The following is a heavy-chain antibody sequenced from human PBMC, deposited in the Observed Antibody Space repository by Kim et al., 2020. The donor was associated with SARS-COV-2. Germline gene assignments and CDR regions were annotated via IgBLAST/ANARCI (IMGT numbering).Heavy chain of an antibody. V-gene: IGHV5-10-1*01. CDR2: IDPSDSYT. J-gene: IGHJ4*02. CDR3: AITRWSNSYFDY. D-gene: IGHD2-15*01. CDR1: GYSFSNYW. Sequence: GESLKISCKGSGYSFSNYWITWVRQMPGKGLEWMGRIDPSDSYTNYSPSFQDHVTISVDKSISTAYLQWSSLKASDTAMYYCAITRWSNSYFDYWGQGALVTVSS.